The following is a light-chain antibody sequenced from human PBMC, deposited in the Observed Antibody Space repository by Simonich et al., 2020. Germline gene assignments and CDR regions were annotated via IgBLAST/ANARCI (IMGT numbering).Light chain of an antibody. CDR1: SGSIASNY. CDR3: QSYDRSNRV. J-gene: IGLJ3*02. Sequence: NFMLTQPHSVSESPGKTVTISCTRSSGSIASNYVQLYQQRPGRSPTTVINEDNQRPSGVPDRFSGSNDSSSNSPAITMSGLKDEDEADYYCQSYDRSNRVFGGGTKLTVL. CDR2: EDN. V-gene: IGLV6-57*01.